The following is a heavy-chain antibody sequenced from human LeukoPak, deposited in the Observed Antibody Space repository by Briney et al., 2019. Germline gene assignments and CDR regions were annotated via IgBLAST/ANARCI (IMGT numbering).Heavy chain of an antibody. J-gene: IGHJ4*02. Sequence: GGSLRLSCAASGFTFSSYAMSWVRQAPGKGLEWVSAISGSGGSTYYADSVKGRFTISRDNSKNTLYLQMNSLRAEDAAVYYCARAIGPDYFDYWGQGTLVTVSS. D-gene: IGHD2-21*01. V-gene: IGHV3-23*01. CDR1: GFTFSSYA. CDR3: ARAIGPDYFDY. CDR2: ISGSGGST.